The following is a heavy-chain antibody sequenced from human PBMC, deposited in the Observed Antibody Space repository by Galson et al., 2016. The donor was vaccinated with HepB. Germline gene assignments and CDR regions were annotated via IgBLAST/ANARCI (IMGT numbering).Heavy chain of an antibody. J-gene: IGHJ3*02. Sequence: FLRLSCAGSGLTFSSSYMYWARQAPREGLEWVTKIKADGSDKVYVDYVKVRFTISRDNAKNSLYPQMNRLRAEDKAVCYCARDADYQNTNAYYDVFDIWGQGTMVTVSS. D-gene: IGHD2-8*01. CDR1: GLTFSSSY. V-gene: IGHV3-7*03. CDR3: ARDADYQNTNAYYDVFDI. CDR2: IKADGSDK.